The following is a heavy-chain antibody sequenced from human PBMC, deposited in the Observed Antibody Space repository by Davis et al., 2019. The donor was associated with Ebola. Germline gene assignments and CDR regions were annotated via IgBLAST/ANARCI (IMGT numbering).Heavy chain of an antibody. Sequence: PSETLSLTCTVSGYSISSGYYWGWIRQPPGKGLEWIGSIYHSGSTYYNPSLKSRVTISVDTSKNQFSLKLSSVTAADTAVYYCASRYYYYYYMDVWGKGTTVTVSS. CDR3: ASRYYYYYYMDV. D-gene: IGHD2-2*01. CDR1: GYSISSGYY. J-gene: IGHJ6*03. V-gene: IGHV4-38-2*02. CDR2: IYHSGST.